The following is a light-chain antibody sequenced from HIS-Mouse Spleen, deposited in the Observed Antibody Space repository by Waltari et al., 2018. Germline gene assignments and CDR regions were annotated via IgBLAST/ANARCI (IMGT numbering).Light chain of an antibody. CDR1: SSDVGGYNY. V-gene: IGLV2-11*01. CDR2: DVS. Sequence: QSALTQPRSVSGSPGQSVTISCTGTSSDVGGYNYVSWYQQHPGKAPKLMIYDVSKRPSGVPDRFSGSNSGKTASLTISGLQAEDEADYYCCSYAGSYTYVFGTGTKVTVL. CDR3: CSYAGSYTYV. J-gene: IGLJ1*01.